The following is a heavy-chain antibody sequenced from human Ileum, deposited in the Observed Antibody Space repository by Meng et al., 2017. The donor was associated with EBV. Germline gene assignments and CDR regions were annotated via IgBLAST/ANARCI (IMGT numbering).Heavy chain of an antibody. V-gene: IGHV3-30*18. J-gene: IGHJ4*02. CDR1: GFTFSDYG. CDR3: AKEEVSRRFDY. D-gene: IGHD5/OR15-5a*01. CDR2: ISYDGSTK. Sequence: QGQLVGSGGGVVQPGRSLRLSCAASGFTFSDYGMHWVRQAPGKGLEWVAVISYDGSTKYYVDSVKGRFTISRDNSKSTLYLQMNSLGDEDTAVYYCAKEEVSRRFDYWGQGTLVTVSS.